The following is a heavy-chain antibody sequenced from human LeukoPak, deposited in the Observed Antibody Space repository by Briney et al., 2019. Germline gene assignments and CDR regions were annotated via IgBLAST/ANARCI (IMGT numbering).Heavy chain of an antibody. Sequence: ASVKVSCKVSGYTLTELSMHWVRQAPGKGLEWMGGFDPEDGETIYAQKFQGRVTMTRDTSISTAYMELSRLRSDDTAVYYCASGPTAMASDWGQGTLVTVSS. J-gene: IGHJ4*02. V-gene: IGHV1-24*01. CDR2: FDPEDGET. CDR3: ASGPTAMASD. D-gene: IGHD5-18*01. CDR1: GYTLTELS.